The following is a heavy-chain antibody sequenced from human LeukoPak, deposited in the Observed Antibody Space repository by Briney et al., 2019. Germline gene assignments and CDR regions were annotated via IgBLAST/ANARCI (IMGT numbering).Heavy chain of an antibody. V-gene: IGHV1-24*01. CDR3: AREAYDSLNYYYYYMDV. J-gene: IGHJ6*03. CDR1: GYTLTELS. Sequence: ASVKVSCKVSGYTLTELSMHWVRQAPGKGLEWMGGFDPEDGETIYAQKFQGRVTITRNTSISTAYMELSSLRSEDTAVYYCAREAYDSLNYYYYYMDVWGKGTTVTVSS. D-gene: IGHD3-3*01. CDR2: FDPEDGET.